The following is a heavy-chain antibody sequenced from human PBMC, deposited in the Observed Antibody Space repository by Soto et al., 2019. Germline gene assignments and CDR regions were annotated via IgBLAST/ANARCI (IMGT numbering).Heavy chain of an antibody. Sequence: SVKVSCKASGGTFSSYAISWLRQAPGQGLEWMGGIIPIFGTANYAQKFQGRVTITADESTSTAYMELSSLRSEDTAVYYCARAPRNYYDSSGYGSGYAFDIWGQGTMVTVSS. V-gene: IGHV1-69*13. J-gene: IGHJ3*02. D-gene: IGHD3-22*01. CDR2: IIPIFGTA. CDR1: GGTFSSYA. CDR3: ARAPRNYYDSSGYGSGYAFDI.